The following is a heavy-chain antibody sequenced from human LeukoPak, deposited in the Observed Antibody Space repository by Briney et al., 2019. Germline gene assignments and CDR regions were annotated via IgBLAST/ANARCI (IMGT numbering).Heavy chain of an antibody. CDR3: ARSWDSSSSNGFDP. J-gene: IGHJ5*02. CDR2: IYYHENT. D-gene: IGHD6-6*01. CDR1: GGSISSSSDY. Sequence: SETLSLTCTVSGGSISSSSDYWGWIRQAPGKGLEWIGSIYYHENTYYNSSLKSRVTISVDTSKNQFSLKLNSVTAADTAVYYCARSWDSSSSNGFDPWGQGTLVTVSS. V-gene: IGHV4-39*01.